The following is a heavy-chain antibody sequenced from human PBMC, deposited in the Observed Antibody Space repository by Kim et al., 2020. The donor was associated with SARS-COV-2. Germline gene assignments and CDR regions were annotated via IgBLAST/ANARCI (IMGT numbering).Heavy chain of an antibody. J-gene: IGHJ3*02. V-gene: IGHV3-30*18. Sequence: GGSLRLSCAASGFTFSSYGMHWVRQAPGKGLEWVAVISYDGSNKYYADSVKGRFTISRDNSKNTLYLQMNSLRAEDTAVYYCAKDQSWGSGYDWINAFDIWCQGTMVTVSS. CDR1: GFTFSSYG. CDR2: ISYDGSNK. CDR3: AKDQSWGSGYDWINAFDI. D-gene: IGHD5-12*01.